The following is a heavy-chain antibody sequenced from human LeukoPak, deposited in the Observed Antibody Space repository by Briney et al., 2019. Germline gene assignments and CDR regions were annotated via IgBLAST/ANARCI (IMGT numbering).Heavy chain of an antibody. V-gene: IGHV5-51*01. Sequence: GESLKISCKTSGYRLTTYWICWVRQMPGTGLEWVGAIYPDDSDTRYSPSFQGQVVISADRSIRTAYLQWNTLKTSDTAMYYCVRQRGASGTINHFDPWGQGTLVTVSS. CDR1: GYRLTTYW. CDR2: IYPDDSDT. CDR3: VRQRGASGTINHFDP. J-gene: IGHJ5*02. D-gene: IGHD3-10*01.